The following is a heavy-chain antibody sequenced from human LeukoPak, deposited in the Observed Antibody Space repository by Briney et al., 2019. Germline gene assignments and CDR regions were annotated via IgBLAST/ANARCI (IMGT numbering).Heavy chain of an antibody. CDR2: INPNSGGT. CDR1: GYTFTGYY. CDR3: ARGAHYHDSSQGYDY. Sequence: GASVKVSCKASGYTFTGYYMHWVRQAPGQGLEWMGWINPNSGGTNYAQKFQGRVTMTRDTSISTAYMELSRLRSDDTAVYYCARGAHYHDSSQGYDYWGQGTLATVSS. V-gene: IGHV1-2*02. D-gene: IGHD3-22*01. J-gene: IGHJ4*02.